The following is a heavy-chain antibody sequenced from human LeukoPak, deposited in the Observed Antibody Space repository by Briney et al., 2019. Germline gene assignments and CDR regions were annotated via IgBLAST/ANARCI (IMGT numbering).Heavy chain of an antibody. Sequence: PGRSLRLSCAASGLTFSSYGMHWVRQAPGKGLEWVAVIWYDGSNKYYADSVKGRFTISRDNSKNTLYLQMSSLRAEDTAVYYCARANYDSSHGAFDIWGQGTMATVSS. V-gene: IGHV3-33*01. CDR3: ARANYDSSHGAFDI. J-gene: IGHJ3*02. CDR2: IWYDGSNK. D-gene: IGHD3-22*01. CDR1: GLTFSSYG.